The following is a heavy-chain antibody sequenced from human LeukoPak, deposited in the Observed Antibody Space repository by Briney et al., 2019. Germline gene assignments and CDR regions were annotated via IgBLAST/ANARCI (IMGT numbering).Heavy chain of an antibody. CDR1: GFTFSSYA. V-gene: IGHV3-23*01. J-gene: IGHJ5*02. D-gene: IGHD3-22*01. CDR2: ISGSGGST. CDR3: AKDGQGDYYDSSGPFDP. Sequence: GGSLRLSCAASGFTFSSYAMSWVRQAPGKGLEWVSAISGSGGSTYYADSVKGRFTISSDNSKNTLYLQMNSLRAEDTAVYYCAKDGQGDYYDSSGPFDPWGQGTLVTVSS.